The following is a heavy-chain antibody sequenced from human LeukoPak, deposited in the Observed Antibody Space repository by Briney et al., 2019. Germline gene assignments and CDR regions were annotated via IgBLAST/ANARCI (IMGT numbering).Heavy chain of an antibody. CDR2: INPNSGGT. CDR1: GYTFTGYY. D-gene: IGHD1-1*01. CDR3: ARVCGWNDAWDQYEADV. V-gene: IGHV1-2*02. J-gene: IGHJ6*04. Sequence: ASVKVSCKASGYTFTGYYMHWVRQAPGQGLEWMGWINPNSGGTNYAQKFQGRVTMTRDTSISTAYMELSRLRSDDTAVYYCARVCGWNDAWDQYEADVWGKGTTVTVSS.